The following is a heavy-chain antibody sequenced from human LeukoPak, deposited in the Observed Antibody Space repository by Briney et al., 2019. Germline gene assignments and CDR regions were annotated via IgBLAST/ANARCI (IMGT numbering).Heavy chain of an antibody. Sequence: GGSLRLSCAASGFTFSIYGMHWVRQAPNKGLEWVAIIWNDGSNKYYADSVKGRFTISRDNSKNTLCLQMNSLRAEDTAVYYCARALFAGAFYGMDVWGQGTTVTVSS. CDR2: IWNDGSNK. CDR3: ARALFAGAFYGMDV. D-gene: IGHD3-10*01. J-gene: IGHJ6*02. CDR1: GFTFSIYG. V-gene: IGHV3-33*01.